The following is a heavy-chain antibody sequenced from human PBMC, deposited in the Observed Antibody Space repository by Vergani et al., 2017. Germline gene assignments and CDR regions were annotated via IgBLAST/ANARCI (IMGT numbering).Heavy chain of an antibody. CDR1: GYTFTGYY. CDR3: AREGSDNCSGTSCYIDYYYYMDV. V-gene: IGHV1-2*02. J-gene: IGHJ6*03. Sequence: QVRLVQSGAEVKKPGASVKVSCKASGYTFTGYYMHCVRQAPGQGLEWMGWINPNSGGTNYAQKFQGRVTMTRDTSSSTAYMELSRLRSDDTAVYYCAREGSDNCSGTSCYIDYYYYMDVWSKGTTVTVSS. CDR2: INPNSGGT. D-gene: IGHD2-2*02.